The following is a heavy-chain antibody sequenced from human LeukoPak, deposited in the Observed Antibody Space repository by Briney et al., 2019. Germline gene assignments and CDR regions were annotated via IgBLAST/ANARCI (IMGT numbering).Heavy chain of an antibody. J-gene: IGHJ4*02. V-gene: IGHV3-48*02. CDR1: GFTFSSYG. Sequence: GGSLRLSCAASGFTFSSYGITWVRQAPGKGLEWVSYISSSSSTMYYADSVKGRFTISRDNAKNSLYLQMNSLTDDDTAVYYGENYVFGSVYPKGYGGKEPLVPAS. CDR3: ENYVFGSVYPKGY. CDR2: ISSSSSTM. D-gene: IGHD3-16*01.